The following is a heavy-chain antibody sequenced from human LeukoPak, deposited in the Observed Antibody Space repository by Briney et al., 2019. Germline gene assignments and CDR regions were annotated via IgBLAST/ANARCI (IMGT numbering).Heavy chain of an antibody. CDR2: ISGSGGST. CDR3: AKASGYSSSWYEDY. V-gene: IGHV3-23*01. D-gene: IGHD6-13*01. CDR1: GFTFSSYA. J-gene: IGHJ4*02. Sequence: GGSLRLSCAASGFTFSSYAMSWVRQAPGKGLEWVSAISGSGGSTYYADSVKGRFTISRDNSKNTLYLQMNSLRAKDTAVYYCAKASGYSSSWYEDYWGQGTLVTVSS.